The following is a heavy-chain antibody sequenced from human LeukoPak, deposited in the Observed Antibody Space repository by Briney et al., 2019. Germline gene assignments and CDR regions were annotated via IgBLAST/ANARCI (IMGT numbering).Heavy chain of an antibody. V-gene: IGHV4-30-2*01. D-gene: IGHD5-12*01. CDR2: IYHSGST. CDR1: GGSISSGGYS. Sequence: SETLSLTCAVSGGSISSGGYSWSWIRQPPGKGLEWIGYIYHSGSTYYNPSLKSRVTISVDRSKNQFSLKLSSVTAADTAVYYCARGDLRFDYWGQGTMVTVSS. J-gene: IGHJ4*02. CDR3: ARGDLRFDY.